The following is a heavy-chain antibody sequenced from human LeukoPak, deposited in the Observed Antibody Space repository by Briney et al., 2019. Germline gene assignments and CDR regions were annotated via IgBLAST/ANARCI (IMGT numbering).Heavy chain of an antibody. CDR3: AKASEVGRGYLDY. CDR1: GPSVSSYG. Sequence: PGRCLTPSRSAAGPSVSSYGTSCVSQAPGEGLEWVSVISGSGGTTYYAALVKGGFTMSRDNYQNTLYMQMNRLRVEDTVVYYCAKASEVGRGYLDYWGQGTLVTVSS. CDR2: ISGSGGTT. D-gene: IGHD1-26*01. V-gene: IGHV3-23*01. J-gene: IGHJ4*02.